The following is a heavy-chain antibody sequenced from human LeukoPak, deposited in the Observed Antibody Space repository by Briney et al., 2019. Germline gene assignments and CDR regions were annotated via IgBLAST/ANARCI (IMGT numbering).Heavy chain of an antibody. J-gene: IGHJ4*02. CDR1: GFTFSGSA. V-gene: IGHV3-73*01. D-gene: IGHD6-19*01. CDR3: TSLPYSSGWYPSY. CDR2: IRSKANSYAT. Sequence: GGSLRLSCAASGFTFSGSAMHWVRQASGKGLEWVGRIRSKANSYATAYAASVKGRFTISRDDSKNTAYLQMNSLKTEDTAVYYCTSLPYSSGWYPSYWGQGTLVTVSS.